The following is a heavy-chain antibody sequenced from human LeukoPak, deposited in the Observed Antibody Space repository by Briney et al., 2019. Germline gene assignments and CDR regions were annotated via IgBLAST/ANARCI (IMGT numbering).Heavy chain of an antibody. D-gene: IGHD3-9*01. J-gene: IGHJ5*02. V-gene: IGHV1-18*01. CDR2: ISAYNGNT. CDR1: GYTFTSYG. CDR3: PRWDDILTGLLFDP. Sequence: ASVKVSCKASGYTFTSYGISWVRQAPGQGLEWMGWISAYNGNTNYAQKLQGRVTMTTDTSTSTAYMELRSLRSDDTAVYYCPRWDDILTGLLFDPWGQGTLVTVSS.